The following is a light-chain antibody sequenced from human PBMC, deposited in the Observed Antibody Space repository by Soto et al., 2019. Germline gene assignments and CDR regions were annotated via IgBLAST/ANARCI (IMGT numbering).Light chain of an antibody. CDR2: EVT. Sequence: QSVLTQPPSASGSPGQSVTISCTGTSSDVGGYNYVSWYQQHPAKAPKLMIYEVTKRPSGVPDRFSGSKSGNTASLTVSGLQAEEGAGYFFSSYAGSAAVVFGGGTKLTVL. J-gene: IGLJ3*02. CDR3: SSYAGSAAVV. V-gene: IGLV2-8*01. CDR1: SSDVGGYNY.